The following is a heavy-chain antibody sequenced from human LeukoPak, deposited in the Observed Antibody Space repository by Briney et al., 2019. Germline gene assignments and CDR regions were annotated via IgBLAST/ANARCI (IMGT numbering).Heavy chain of an antibody. J-gene: IGHJ4*02. CDR1: GDTFTGYY. Sequence: ASVKVSCKASGDTFTGYYMHWVRQAPGQGLEWMGWINPNSGGTNYAQKFQGRVTMTRDTSISTAYMELSRLRSDDTAVYYCARSLWFGELLVDYWGQGTLVTVSS. V-gene: IGHV1-2*02. CDR2: INPNSGGT. CDR3: ARSLWFGELLVDY. D-gene: IGHD3-10*01.